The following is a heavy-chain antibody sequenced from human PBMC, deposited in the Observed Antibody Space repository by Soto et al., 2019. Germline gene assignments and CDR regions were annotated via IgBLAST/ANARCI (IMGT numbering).Heavy chain of an antibody. Sequence: EVQLVESGGGLVQPGGSLRLSCAASGFTFSSYSMNWVRQAPGKGLEWVSYISSSSSTIYYADSEKGRFTISRDNAKNSLYLQMNRLRAEDTAVYYCARDSVAAAGTRFQHWGQGTLFTVSS. CDR2: ISSSSSTI. CDR3: ARDSVAAAGTRFQH. V-gene: IGHV3-48*01. J-gene: IGHJ1*01. CDR1: GFTFSSYS. D-gene: IGHD6-13*01.